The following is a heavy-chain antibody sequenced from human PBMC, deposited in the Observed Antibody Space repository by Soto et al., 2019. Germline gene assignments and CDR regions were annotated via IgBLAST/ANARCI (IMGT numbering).Heavy chain of an antibody. V-gene: IGHV5-10-1*01. J-gene: IGHJ6*02. CDR2: IDPSDSYT. Sequence: PGESLKISCKGSGYSFTSYWISWVRQMSGKGLEWMGRIDPSDSYTNYSPSFQGHVTISADKSISTAYLQWSSLKASDTAMYYCASTVTTNGWYGMDVWGQGTTVTVSS. CDR1: GYSFTSYW. CDR3: ASTVTTNGWYGMDV. D-gene: IGHD4-4*01.